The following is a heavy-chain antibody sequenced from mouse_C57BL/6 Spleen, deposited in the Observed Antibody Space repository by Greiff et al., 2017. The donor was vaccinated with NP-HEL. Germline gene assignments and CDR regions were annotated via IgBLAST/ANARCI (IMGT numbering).Heavy chain of an antibody. CDR1: GYSITSGYY. V-gene: IGHV3-6*01. D-gene: IGHD4-1*01. CDR3: ARERTGTFDD. CDR2: ISYDGSN. J-gene: IGHJ2*01. Sequence: EVKLMESGPGLVKPSQSLSLTCSVTGYSITSGYYWNWIRQFPGNKLEWMGYISYDGSNNYNPSLKNRISITRDTSKNQFFLKLNSVTTEDTATYYCARERTGTFDDWGQGTTLTVSS.